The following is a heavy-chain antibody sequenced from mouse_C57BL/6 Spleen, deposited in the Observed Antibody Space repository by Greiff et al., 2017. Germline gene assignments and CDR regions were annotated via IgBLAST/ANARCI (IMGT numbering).Heavy chain of an antibody. J-gene: IGHJ4*01. CDR3: ARELGNSLDY. CDR2: IYPGDGDT. Sequence: QVQLQQSGPELVKPGASVKISCKASGYAFSSSWMNWVKQRPGKGLEWIGRIYPGDGDTNYNGKFKGKATLTADKSSSTAYMQLSSLTSEDSAVYYWARELGNSLDYWDQGTSVTVSS. V-gene: IGHV1-82*01. CDR1: GYAFSSSW. D-gene: IGHD2-1*01.